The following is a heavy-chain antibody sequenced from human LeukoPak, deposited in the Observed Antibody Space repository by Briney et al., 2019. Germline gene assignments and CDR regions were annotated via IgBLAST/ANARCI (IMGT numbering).Heavy chain of an antibody. Sequence: ASAKVSCKASGYTFTSYGITWVRQAPGQGLEWMGWISPYSGNTNYAQKLQGRVTMTTDTSTSTAYMELRSLRSDDTAVYYCARDERLWGFDPWGQGTLVTVSS. CDR1: GYTFTSYG. CDR2: ISPYSGNT. CDR3: ARDERLWGFDP. D-gene: IGHD2-21*01. J-gene: IGHJ5*02. V-gene: IGHV1-18*01.